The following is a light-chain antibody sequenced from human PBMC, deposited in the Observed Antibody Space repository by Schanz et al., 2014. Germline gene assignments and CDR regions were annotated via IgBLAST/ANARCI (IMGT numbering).Light chain of an antibody. J-gene: IGLJ1*01. V-gene: IGLV2-14*03. CDR1: ISDVGNYNY. CDR2: DVS. CDR3: SSYTSSTALDV. Sequence: QSALTQPASVSGSPGQSITISCTGTISDVGNYNYVSWYQQHPDKAPKLMIFDVSNRPSGVSNRFSGSKSGNTASLTISGLQAEDEADYYCSSYTSSTALDVFGAGTKLTVL.